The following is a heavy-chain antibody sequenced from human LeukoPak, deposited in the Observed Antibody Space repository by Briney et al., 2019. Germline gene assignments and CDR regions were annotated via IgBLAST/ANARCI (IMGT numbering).Heavy chain of an antibody. CDR2: IYDSGST. D-gene: IGHD6-6*01. J-gene: IGHJ3*02. CDR3: ARARHLVLAFDI. Sequence: SETLSLTCTVSGGSISPYYWNWIRQPPGKGLEWIGYIYDSGSTEYNPSLKSRVTISVDTSKRQVSLKLGSVTAADTAVYYCARARHLVLAFDIWGQGTMVTVSS. V-gene: IGHV4-59*01. CDR1: GGSISPYY.